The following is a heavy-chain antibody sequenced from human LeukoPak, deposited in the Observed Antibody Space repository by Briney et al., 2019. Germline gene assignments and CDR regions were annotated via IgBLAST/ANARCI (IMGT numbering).Heavy chain of an antibody. CDR2: IKEDGTET. V-gene: IGHV3-7*01. Sequence: GGFLRLSCAASGFMFSSNWMSWVRLAPGKGLEWVANIKEDGTETYYVDSVKGRFTISRDNAKNSLYLQMNSLRAEDTAVYYCARTGIAARPTVWFDPWGQGTLVTVSS. CDR3: ARTGIAARPTVWFDP. D-gene: IGHD6-6*01. J-gene: IGHJ5*02. CDR1: GFMFSSNW.